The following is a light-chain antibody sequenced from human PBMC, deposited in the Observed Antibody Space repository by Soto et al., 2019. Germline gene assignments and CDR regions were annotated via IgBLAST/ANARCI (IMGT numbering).Light chain of an antibody. V-gene: IGKV3D-15*01. Sequence: EIVMTQSPATLSVSPGESATLSCRASQNINSDLAWYVQKPGQAPRRVIYGASTRGTDVPTRFTGSGSGTDSTPTINGLQSEDVADYYCQQYNSWPLTFGGGT. J-gene: IGKJ4*02. CDR3: QQYNSWPLT. CDR2: GAS. CDR1: QNINSD.